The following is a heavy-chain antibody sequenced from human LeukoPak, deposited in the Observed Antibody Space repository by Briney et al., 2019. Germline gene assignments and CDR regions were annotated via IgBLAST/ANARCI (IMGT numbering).Heavy chain of an antibody. CDR2: ISSSGDII. D-gene: IGHD6-25*01. Sequence: GGSLRLSCAASGFTFSTYEMNWVRQAPGMGLEWLSYISSSGDIIYYSDSVRGRLTFSRDNAKNSLYLQMNSLRAEDTAVYYCARDLAAANLGFDYWGQGTLVTVSS. CDR3: ARDLAAANLGFDY. V-gene: IGHV3-48*03. J-gene: IGHJ4*02. CDR1: GFTFSTYE.